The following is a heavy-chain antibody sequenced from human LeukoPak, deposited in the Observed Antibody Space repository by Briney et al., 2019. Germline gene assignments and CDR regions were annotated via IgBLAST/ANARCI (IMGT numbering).Heavy chain of an antibody. CDR2: IGASGTTK. V-gene: IGHV3-48*03. J-gene: IGHJ4*02. Sequence: GGSLRLSCAVSGFLFIFYELYWVRQAPGRGLEWVSNIGASGTTKYYADSVKGRFSISRDNAKTSLYLQMNSLRVDDTAVYYCALLAVASDFVYWGQGALVTVSS. CDR1: GFLFIFYE. D-gene: IGHD6-19*01. CDR3: ALLAVASDFVY.